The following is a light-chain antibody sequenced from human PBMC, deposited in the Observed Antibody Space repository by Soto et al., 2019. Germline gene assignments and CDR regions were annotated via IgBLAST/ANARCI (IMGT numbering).Light chain of an antibody. CDR1: SSDVGGYNS. Sequence: QSVLPQPASVSGSPGQSITISCTGTSSDVGGYNSVSWYQQHPGKAPKLILSDVTDRPSGVSYRFSGSKSGNTASLTISGLQAADEADYCCSSFTSSRTNVFGSGTKLTVL. V-gene: IGLV2-14*01. J-gene: IGLJ1*01. CDR2: DVT. CDR3: SSFTSSRTNV.